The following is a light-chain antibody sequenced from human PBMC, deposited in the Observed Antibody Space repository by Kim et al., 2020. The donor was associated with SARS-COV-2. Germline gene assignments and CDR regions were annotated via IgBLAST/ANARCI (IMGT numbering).Light chain of an antibody. Sequence: PGERATLPCRASQSVSSSYLAWYQQKTGQAPRRLICGAASRATGIPERFSGSGCGTDFTLTISRMEHEDFAVDYCQQYGSSPLLTFGGGTKVEIK. CDR3: QQYGSSPLLT. CDR1: QSVSSSY. V-gene: IGKV3-20*01. CDR2: GAA. J-gene: IGKJ4*01.